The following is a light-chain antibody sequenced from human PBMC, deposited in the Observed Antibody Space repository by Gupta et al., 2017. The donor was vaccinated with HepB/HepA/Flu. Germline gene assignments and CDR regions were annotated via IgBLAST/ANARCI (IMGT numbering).Light chain of an antibody. CDR2: KDS. CDR1: LLAKKY. J-gene: IGLJ2*01. Sequence: SYELTQPSSVSVSPGQTARITCGGDLLAKKYARWFQQKPGQAPVLVIYKDSERPSGIPERFSGSSSGTTVTLTISGAQVEDEADYYCYAAADNNLDVVFGGGTKLTVL. CDR3: YAAADNNLDVV. V-gene: IGLV3-27*01.